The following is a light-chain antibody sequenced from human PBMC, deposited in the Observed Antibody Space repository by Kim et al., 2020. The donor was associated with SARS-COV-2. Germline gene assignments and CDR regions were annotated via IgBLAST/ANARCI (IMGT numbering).Light chain of an antibody. V-gene: IGKV3-15*01. CDR3: QQYNNWPLA. Sequence: EIVMTQSPATLSVSPGERATLSCRASQSVSSNLAWYQQKPGQAPRLLIYGASTRATGMPARFSGSGSGTEFTLTISSLQSEDFAVYYYQQYNNWPLAFGQGTKLEI. CDR2: GAS. CDR1: QSVSSN. J-gene: IGKJ2*01.